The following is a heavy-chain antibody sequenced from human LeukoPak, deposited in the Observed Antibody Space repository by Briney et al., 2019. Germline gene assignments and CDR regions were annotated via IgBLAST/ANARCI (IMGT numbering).Heavy chain of an antibody. D-gene: IGHD6-13*01. V-gene: IGHV4-59*12. CDR2: IYYSGST. CDR1: GGSISSYY. J-gene: IGHJ4*02. Sequence: SGTLSLTCTVSGGSISSYYWSWLRQPPGKGLEWIGYIYYSGSTYYNLSLKSRVIISADTSKNHFSLKLSSVTAADTAVYYCARVREATIAPFFDYWGQGILVTVSS. CDR3: ARVREATIAPFFDY.